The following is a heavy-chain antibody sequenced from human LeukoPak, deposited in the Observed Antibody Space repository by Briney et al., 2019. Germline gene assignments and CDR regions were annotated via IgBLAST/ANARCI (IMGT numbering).Heavy chain of an antibody. CDR1: GFTFSSYA. CDR3: VRDGTYLGGYEFDY. J-gene: IGHJ4*02. V-gene: IGHV3-72*01. D-gene: IGHD3-16*01. Sequence: PGGSLRLSCAASGFTFSSYAMSWVRQASGKGLEWVGRIRNKANSYSTEYAASVKGRFTISRVDSKNSVYLQMNSLKTEDTAIYYCVRDGTYLGGYEFDYWGQGTLVTVSS. CDR2: IRNKANSYST.